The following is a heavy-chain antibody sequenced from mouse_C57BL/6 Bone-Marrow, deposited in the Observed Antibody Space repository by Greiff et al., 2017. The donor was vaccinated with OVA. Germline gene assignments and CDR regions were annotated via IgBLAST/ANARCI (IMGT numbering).Heavy chain of an antibody. CDR1: GYTFTDYS. CDR2: FYPGSGSI. V-gene: IGHV1-62-2*01. J-gene: IGHJ2*01. D-gene: IGHD2-3*01. CDR3: ARHHDGYWLYFDY. Sequence: QVQLQQSGAELVKPGASVKLSCKASGYTFTDYSIHWVKQRPGQGLEWIGCFYPGSGSIKYNEKFKDKATLTADQSSSTVEMELSRLTSEYSAFYFCARHHDGYWLYFDYWGQGTTLTVSS.